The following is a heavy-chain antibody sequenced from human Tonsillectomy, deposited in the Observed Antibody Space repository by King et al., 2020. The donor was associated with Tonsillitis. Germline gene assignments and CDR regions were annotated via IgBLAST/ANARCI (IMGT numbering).Heavy chain of an antibody. V-gene: IGHV3-23*04. CDR2: ISGSGGST. J-gene: IGHJ6*02. CDR1: GFTFSSHA. D-gene: IGHD3-10*01. Sequence: VQLVESGGGLVQPGGSLRLSCAASGFTFSSHAMSWVRQAPGKGLEWVSAISGSGGSTYYADSVKGRFTISRDNSKNTLYLQMNSLRAEDTAVYYCAKMGGRITMVRGVPDYYYYGMDVWGQGTTVTVSS. CDR3: AKMGGRITMVRGVPDYYYYGMDV.